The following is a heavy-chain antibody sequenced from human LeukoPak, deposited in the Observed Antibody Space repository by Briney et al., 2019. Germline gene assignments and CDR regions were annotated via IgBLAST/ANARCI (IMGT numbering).Heavy chain of an antibody. CDR2: IIPIFGTA. Sequence: SVKVSCKASGGTFSSYAISWVRQAPGQGLEWMGGIIPIFGTANYAQKFQGRVTITADESTSTAYMGLSSLRSEDTAVYYCATWRGYCSSTSCYTTPHDEYWFDPWGQGTLVTVSS. CDR3: ATWRGYCSSTSCYTTPHDEYWFDP. J-gene: IGHJ5*02. D-gene: IGHD2-2*02. V-gene: IGHV1-69*13. CDR1: GGTFSSYA.